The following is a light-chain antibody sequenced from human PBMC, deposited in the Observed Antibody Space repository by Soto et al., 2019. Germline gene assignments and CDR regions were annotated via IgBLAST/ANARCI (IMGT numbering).Light chain of an antibody. Sequence: DIVMTQTPLSLPVTPGEPASISCRSSQSLLDSDDGNTYLDWYLQKPGQSPQLLIYTVSSRASGVTDRFSGSGSGTDFTLKISRVEAEDVGVYYCMQRVEFPLTFGGGTKVEIK. CDR3: MQRVEFPLT. CDR1: QSLLDSDDGNTY. CDR2: TVS. J-gene: IGKJ4*01. V-gene: IGKV2-40*01.